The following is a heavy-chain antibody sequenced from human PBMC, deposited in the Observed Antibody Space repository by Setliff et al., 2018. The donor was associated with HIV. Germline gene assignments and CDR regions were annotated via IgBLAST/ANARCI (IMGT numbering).Heavy chain of an antibody. J-gene: IGHJ5*02. CDR1: GYSFTDYF. CDR3: AREGDVLSGYYVNWFDP. D-gene: IGHD3-3*01. CDR2: VNPNSGDT. Sequence: ASVKVSCKASGYSFTDYFMHWVRQAPGQGLEWMGRVNPNSGDTNYAQKFQGRVTMTRHTSISTAYMELSRLTSDDTAVYYCAREGDVLSGYYVNWFDPWGQGTQVTSPQ. V-gene: IGHV1-2*06.